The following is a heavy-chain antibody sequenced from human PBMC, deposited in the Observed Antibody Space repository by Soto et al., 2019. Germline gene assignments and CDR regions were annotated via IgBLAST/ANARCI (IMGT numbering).Heavy chain of an antibody. Sequence: QVQLVESGGGVVQPGRSARLSCAASGFTFSSYAMHWVRQAPGKGLEWVAVISYDGSNKYYADSVKGRFTISRDNSKNTLYLQMNSLRAEDTAVYYCARSTYRTPDYWGQGTLVTVSS. CDR1: GFTFSSYA. D-gene: IGHD3-16*02. CDR2: ISYDGSNK. V-gene: IGHV3-30-3*01. CDR3: ARSTYRTPDY. J-gene: IGHJ4*02.